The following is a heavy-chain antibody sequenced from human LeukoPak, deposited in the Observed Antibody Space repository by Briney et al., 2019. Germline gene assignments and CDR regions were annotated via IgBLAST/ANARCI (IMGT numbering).Heavy chain of an antibody. Sequence: GGSLRLSCAASGFTFSSYAMSWVRQAPGKGLEWVSAISGSGGSTYYADSAKGRFTISRDNSKNTLYLQMNSLRAEDTAVYYCAKEPSHYYDSSGYYYWGQGTLVTVSS. D-gene: IGHD3-22*01. CDR2: ISGSGGST. CDR3: AKEPSHYYDSSGYYY. V-gene: IGHV3-23*01. CDR1: GFTFSSYA. J-gene: IGHJ4*02.